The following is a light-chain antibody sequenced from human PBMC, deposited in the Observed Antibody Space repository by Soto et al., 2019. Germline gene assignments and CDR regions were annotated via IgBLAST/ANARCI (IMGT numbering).Light chain of an antibody. Sequence: EIMMTQSPATLSVSPGERATLSCRAGQNINNKIAWYQQKPGQAPRLLMSDAFTRATGIPARFSGSGSGTEFTLTISSLQSEDFAVYYCQQYNNWPLGFGGGTKVEIK. V-gene: IGKV3-15*01. CDR3: QQYNNWPLG. CDR2: DAF. J-gene: IGKJ4*01. CDR1: QNINNK.